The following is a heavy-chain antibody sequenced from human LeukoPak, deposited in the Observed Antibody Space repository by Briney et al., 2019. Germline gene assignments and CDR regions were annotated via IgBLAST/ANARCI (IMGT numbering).Heavy chain of an antibody. CDR3: AKEVRPNDF. D-gene: IGHD6-25*01. V-gene: IGHV3-23*01. J-gene: IGHJ4*02. Sequence: PGGSLRLSCTASGLSLVSSAMSWVRQAPGKGLEWVSSISITGDNTFYADSVKGRFTISKDNSKNTLYLQMNGLRAEDAAIYYCAKEVRPNDFWGQGTLVTVSS. CDR2: ISITGDNT. CDR1: GLSLVSSA.